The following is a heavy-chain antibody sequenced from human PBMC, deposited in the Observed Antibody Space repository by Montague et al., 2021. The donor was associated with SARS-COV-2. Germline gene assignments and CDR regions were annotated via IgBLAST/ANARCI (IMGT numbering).Heavy chain of an antibody. CDR1: GDSISSCY. CDR2: AYYVPSTNSANT. CDR3: SRTWRFGQSYGLDI. Sequence: SETLSLTCSVSGDSISSCYYNWIRQTPGKGLEWIGYAYYVPSTNSANTNSNPSLKRRVTISLDTPEHQFSLKLSSVTAADTAVYYCSRTWRFGQSYGLDIWGQGTMVTVSS. J-gene: IGHJ3*02. V-gene: IGHV4-59*01. D-gene: IGHD3-16*01.